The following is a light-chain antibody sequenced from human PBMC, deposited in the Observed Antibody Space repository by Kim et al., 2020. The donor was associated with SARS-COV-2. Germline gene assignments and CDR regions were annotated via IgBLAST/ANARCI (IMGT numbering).Light chain of an antibody. Sequence: SPGERATLSCRATHSVSSSSVAWYQQKPGQAPRLLIYGASSSATGIPDRFSGSGSGTDFTLTISRLEPEDFAVYYCQYYGGSSDTFGGGTKVDIK. V-gene: IGKV3-20*01. J-gene: IGKJ4*01. CDR1: HSVSSSS. CDR3: QYYGGSSDT. CDR2: GAS.